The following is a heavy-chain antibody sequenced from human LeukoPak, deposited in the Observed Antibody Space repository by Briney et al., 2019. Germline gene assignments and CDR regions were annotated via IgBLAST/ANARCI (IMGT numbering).Heavy chain of an antibody. CDR2: IYYTGSA. Sequence: SETLSLTCTVSGGSISSYYWSWIRQPPGKTLEWIGYIYYTGSAHYNPSLKSRVTISVDTSKNRFSLRLSSVTAADTAVYYCARDRDSSSWFSNWFDPWGQGTLVTVSS. D-gene: IGHD6-13*01. J-gene: IGHJ5*02. CDR1: GGSISSYY. V-gene: IGHV4-59*01. CDR3: ARDRDSSSWFSNWFDP.